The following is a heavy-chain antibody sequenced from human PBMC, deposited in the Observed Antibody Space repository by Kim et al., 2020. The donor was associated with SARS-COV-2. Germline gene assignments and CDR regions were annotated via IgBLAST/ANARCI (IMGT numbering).Heavy chain of an antibody. D-gene: IGHD2-8*01. CDR3: ARTLNGWFDP. V-gene: IGHV3-74*01. Sequence: GGSLRLSCTASGFTFSNYWMHWVRQAPGQGLVWVSTINGDGSRTSYADSVKGRFTTSRDNAKNTLYLQMNSLRAEDTAVYYCARTLNGWFDPWGQGTLVTVSS. J-gene: IGHJ5*02. CDR1: GFTFSNYW. CDR2: INGDGSRT.